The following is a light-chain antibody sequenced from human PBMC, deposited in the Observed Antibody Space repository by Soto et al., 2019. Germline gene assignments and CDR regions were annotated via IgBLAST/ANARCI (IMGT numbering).Light chain of an antibody. CDR3: QQRGNWPSLT. J-gene: IGKJ4*01. CDR1: QSVSSY. Sequence: EIVLTQSPATLSLSPGERATLSCRASQSVSSYLAWYQQKPGQAPRLLISDASNRATGIPARFSGSGSGTEFTLTISSLEPEDFAVYYCQQRGNWPSLTFGGGTKVDIX. V-gene: IGKV3-11*01. CDR2: DAS.